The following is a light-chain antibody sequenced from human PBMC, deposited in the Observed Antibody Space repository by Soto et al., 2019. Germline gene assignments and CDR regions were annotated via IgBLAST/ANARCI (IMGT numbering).Light chain of an antibody. V-gene: IGLV2-8*01. J-gene: IGLJ2*01. Sequence: QSVLTQPPSASGSPGQSVTISCTGTSSDVGGYNYVSWYQQYPGKAPKLMIYEVSKRPSGVPDRFSGSKSGNTASLTVSGLQAEDEADYYCHVWDGTGNQVVFGGGTKVTVL. CDR2: EVS. CDR3: HVWDGTGNQVV. CDR1: SSDVGGYNY.